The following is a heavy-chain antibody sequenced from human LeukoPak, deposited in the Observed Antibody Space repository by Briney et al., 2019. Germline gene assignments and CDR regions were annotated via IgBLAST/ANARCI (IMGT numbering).Heavy chain of an antibody. CDR1: GGSLMSYY. J-gene: IGHJ4*02. Sequence: SETLSLTCSVSGGSLMSYYWSWIRQPPGKGLEWLGYIYSNGSTNFHPSLKSRITISVDTSKNQISLKLTSVTVADTAVYYCARSGGGYTATILGYFFDYWGQGALVTVSS. CDR2: IYSNGST. CDR3: ARSGGGYTATILGYFFDY. V-gene: IGHV4-4*09. D-gene: IGHD5-18*01.